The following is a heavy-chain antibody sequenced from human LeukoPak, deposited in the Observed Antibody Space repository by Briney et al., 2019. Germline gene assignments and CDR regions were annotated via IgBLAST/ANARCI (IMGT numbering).Heavy chain of an antibody. CDR2: IGSSGSTI. D-gene: IGHD3-3*01. J-gene: IGHJ6*02. CDR3: ATFGDFGVVIGYYYYGMDV. CDR1: GFTFSDYY. V-gene: IGHV3-11*01. Sequence: KTGGSLRLSCVASGFTFSDYYMSWIRQAPGKGLEWVSYIGSSGSTIYYADSVKGRFTISRDNAKNSLYLQMNSLRAEDTAVYYCATFGDFGVVIGYYYYGMDVWGQGTTVTVSS.